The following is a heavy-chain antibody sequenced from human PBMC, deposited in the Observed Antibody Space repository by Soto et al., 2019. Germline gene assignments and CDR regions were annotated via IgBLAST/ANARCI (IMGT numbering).Heavy chain of an antibody. D-gene: IGHD2-2*01. CDR3: ARKGVCYHSNDV. V-gene: IGHV1-69*02. CDR2: IIPILGIA. CDR1: GGTFSSYT. J-gene: IGHJ4*02. Sequence: SVKVSCKASGGTFSSYTISWVRQAPGQGLEWMGRIIPILGIANYAQKFQGRVTITADKSTSTAYMELSSLRSEDTAVYYCARKGVCYHSNDVWGQGIRVTVAS.